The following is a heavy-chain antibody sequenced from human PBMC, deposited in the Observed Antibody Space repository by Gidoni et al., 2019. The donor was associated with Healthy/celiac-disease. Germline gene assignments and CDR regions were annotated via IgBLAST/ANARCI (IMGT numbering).Heavy chain of an antibody. J-gene: IGHJ5*02. CDR1: GGTCSSYA. Sequence: QVQLVQSGAEVKKPGSSVKVSCKGSGGTCSSYAISWVRQSPGQGLEWLGGIIPIFDTANYAQKFQGRVTITADESTSTAYMDLSSLRSEDTAVYYCARAYGSGSSDCCWFDPWGQGTLVTVSS. D-gene: IGHD3-10*01. CDR2: IIPIFDTA. CDR3: ARAYGSGSSDCCWFDP. V-gene: IGHV1-69*01.